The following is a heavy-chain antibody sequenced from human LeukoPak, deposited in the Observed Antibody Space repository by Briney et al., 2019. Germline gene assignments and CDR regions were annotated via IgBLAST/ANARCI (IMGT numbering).Heavy chain of an antibody. CDR3: ARGPGRLGYCSGGSCLSFDY. CDR2: INPNSGGT. Sequence: ASVKVSCKASGYTFTGYYMHWVRQAPGQGLEWMGWINPNSGGTNYAQKFQGRVTMTRDTPISTAYMELSRLRSDDTAVYYCARGPGRLGYCSGGSCLSFDYWGQGTLVTVSS. V-gene: IGHV1-2*02. CDR1: GYTFTGYY. J-gene: IGHJ4*02. D-gene: IGHD2-15*01.